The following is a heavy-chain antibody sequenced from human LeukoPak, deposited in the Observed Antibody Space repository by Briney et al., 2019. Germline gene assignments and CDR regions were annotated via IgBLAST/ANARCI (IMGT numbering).Heavy chain of an antibody. CDR1: GFTFSSYW. CDR3: AKDLSYAFDP. V-gene: IGHV3-30*18. J-gene: IGHJ5*02. D-gene: IGHD2-2*01. Sequence: GGSLRLSCAASGFTFSSYWMSWVRQAPGKGLEWVAVISYDGSNKYYADSVKGRFTISRDNSKNTLYLQMNSLRAEDTAVYYCAKDLSYAFDPWGQGTLVTVSS. CDR2: ISYDGSNK.